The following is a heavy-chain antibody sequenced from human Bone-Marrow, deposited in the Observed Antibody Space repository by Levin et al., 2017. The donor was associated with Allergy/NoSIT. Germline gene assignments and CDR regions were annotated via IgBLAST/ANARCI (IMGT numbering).Heavy chain of an antibody. CDR1: GFTFSNCW. CDR3: AENGGSSN. CDR2: INAGGSET. J-gene: IGHJ4*02. D-gene: IGHD2-15*01. V-gene: IGHV3-7*01. Sequence: GGSLRLSCAASGFTFSNCWMSWVRQAPGKGLEWVATINAGGSETYYVDSVRGRFTISRDNAKNSLFLHMNSLRAEDTAIYYCAENGGSSNWGQGTLVTVSS.